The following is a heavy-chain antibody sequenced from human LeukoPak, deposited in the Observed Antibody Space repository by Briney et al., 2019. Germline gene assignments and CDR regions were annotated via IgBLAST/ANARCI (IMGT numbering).Heavy chain of an antibody. CDR1: GFTFSSYG. CDR2: TNRRGDIT. J-gene: IGHJ4*02. D-gene: IGHD1-7*01. Sequence: GGSLRLSCAASGFTFSSYGMSWVRQAPGQGLEWVSGTNRRGDITGYADFVKGRFTISRDNAKNSLYLQMNSLRVEDTALYHCARKGLGGELGGFDSWGQGTLVTVSS. V-gene: IGHV3-20*01. CDR3: ARKGLGGELGGFDS.